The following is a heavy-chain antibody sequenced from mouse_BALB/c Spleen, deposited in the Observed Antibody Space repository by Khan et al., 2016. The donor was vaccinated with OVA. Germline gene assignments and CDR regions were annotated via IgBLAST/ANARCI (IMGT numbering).Heavy chain of an antibody. D-gene: IGHD2-2*01. V-gene: IGHV1S135*01. CDR3: TRHGYVAWFTY. Sequence: VQLQQPGPELMKPGASVKISCKTSGYSFTSYYIHWVMQSHGKSLEWIGYIDPFSGDTTYNQKFKGKATLTVDKSSSTAYIHLSNLTSEDSAVYYGTRHGYVAWFTYWGQGTLVTVSA. CDR1: GYSFTSYY. J-gene: IGHJ3*01. CDR2: IDPFSGDT.